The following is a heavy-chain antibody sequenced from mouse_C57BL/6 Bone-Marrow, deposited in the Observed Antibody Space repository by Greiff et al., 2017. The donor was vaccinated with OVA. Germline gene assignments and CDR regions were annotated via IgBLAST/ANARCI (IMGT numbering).Heavy chain of an antibody. CDR2: ISSGGSYT. D-gene: IGHD4-1*01. CDR3: ARQETGASPAWFAY. Sequence: EVQLVESGGDLVKPGGSLKLSCAASGFTFSSYGMSWVRQTPDKRLEWVATISSGGSYTYYPDSVKGRFTISRDNAKNTLYLQMSSLKSEDTAMYYCARQETGASPAWFAYWGQGTLVTVSA. CDR1: GFTFSSYG. J-gene: IGHJ3*01. V-gene: IGHV5-6*01.